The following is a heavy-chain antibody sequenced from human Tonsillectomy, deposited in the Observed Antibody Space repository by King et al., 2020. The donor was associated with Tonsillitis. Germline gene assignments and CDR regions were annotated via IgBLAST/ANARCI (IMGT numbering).Heavy chain of an antibody. D-gene: IGHD3-22*01. V-gene: IGHV3-48*02. Sequence: VQLVESGGGLVQPGGSLRLSCAASGFTFSNYNMNWVRQAPGKGLEWISYISLSGSTFYQSDAVKGRFIISRDNGKNSLFLQMNSLRDEDTAVYFCAREGKRDYYDFDYWGQGTLVTVST. CDR2: ISLSGSTF. CDR3: AREGKRDYYDFDY. CDR1: GFTFSNYN. J-gene: IGHJ4*02.